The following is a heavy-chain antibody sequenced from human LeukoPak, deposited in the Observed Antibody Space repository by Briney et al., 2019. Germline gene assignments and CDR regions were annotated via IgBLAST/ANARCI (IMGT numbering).Heavy chain of an antibody. D-gene: IGHD2-2*01. CDR3: ARDPFIVVIPAAP. CDR1: GGSVRSYY. V-gene: IGHV4-4*07. Sequence: SETLSLTCSVSGGSVRSYYWSWIRQTAGGKLEYIGRIYISGSTNYNPSFKSRVTMSIDTSKNQFSLKLRSVTAADTAIYFCARDPFIVVIPAAPWGQGTLVTVSS. J-gene: IGHJ5*02. CDR2: IYISGST.